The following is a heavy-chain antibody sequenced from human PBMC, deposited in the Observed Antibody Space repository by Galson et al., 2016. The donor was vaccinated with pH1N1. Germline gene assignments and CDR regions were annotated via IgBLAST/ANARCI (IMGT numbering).Heavy chain of an antibody. D-gene: IGHD3-10*01. CDR2: IYTSGST. CDR1: GGSISSGGYY. Sequence: TLSLTCTVSGGSISSGGYYWSWIRQPAGKGLGWIGRIYTSGSTNYNPSLKSRITISVDTSKTQFSLKLSSVTAADTAVYYCARDVDFGELGKWFDPWGQGTLVTVSS. CDR3: ARDVDFGELGKWFDP. J-gene: IGHJ5*02. V-gene: IGHV4-61*02.